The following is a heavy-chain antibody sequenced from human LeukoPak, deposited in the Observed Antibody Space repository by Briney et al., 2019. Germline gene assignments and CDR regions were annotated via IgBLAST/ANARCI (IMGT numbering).Heavy chain of an antibody. Sequence: GESLKISCKASGYTFTSYGISWVRQAPGQGLEWMGWISAYNGNTNYAQKLQGRVTMTTDTPTSTAYMELRSLRSDDTAVYYCATVGATTVDYWGQGTLVTVSS. CDR1: GYTFTSYG. CDR3: ATVGATTVDY. J-gene: IGHJ4*02. V-gene: IGHV1-18*01. D-gene: IGHD1-26*01. CDR2: ISAYNGNT.